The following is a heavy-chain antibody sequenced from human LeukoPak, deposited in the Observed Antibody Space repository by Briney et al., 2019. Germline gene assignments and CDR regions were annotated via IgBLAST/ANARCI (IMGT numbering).Heavy chain of an antibody. CDR3: ARAPPVDFWSGLGSGGFDY. Sequence: PSQTLFLTCTVSGGSISSGSYYWSWIRQPAGKGLEWIGRIYTSGSTNYNPSLKSRVTISVDTSKNQFSLKLSSVTAADTAVYYCARAPPVDFWSGLGSGGFDYWGQGTLVTVSS. J-gene: IGHJ4*02. V-gene: IGHV4-61*02. D-gene: IGHD3-3*01. CDR1: GGSISSGSYY. CDR2: IYTSGST.